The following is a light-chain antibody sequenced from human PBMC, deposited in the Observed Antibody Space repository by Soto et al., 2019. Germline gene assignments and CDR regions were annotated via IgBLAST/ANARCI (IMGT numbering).Light chain of an antibody. V-gene: IGLV2-14*02. CDR1: ISDVGSHNL. Sequence: QSVLTQPASVSGSPGQSITISCTGTISDVGSHNLVSWYQQHPDKAPKLIIYEVNERPSGVSSRFSGSKSGNTASLTVSGLQPDDEADYHCCSYTTSSSYVFGTGTKVTVL. J-gene: IGLJ1*01. CDR3: CSYTTSSSYV. CDR2: EVN.